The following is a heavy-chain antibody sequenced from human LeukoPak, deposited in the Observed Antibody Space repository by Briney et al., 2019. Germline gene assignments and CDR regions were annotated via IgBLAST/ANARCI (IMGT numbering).Heavy chain of an antibody. D-gene: IGHD3-22*01. Sequence: GGSLRLSCAASGFTFSSYAMGWVRQAPGKGLEWVSSISATGVSTYFAASVRGRFTISRDNSKNTLYLQMNSLRAEDTAVYYCAKDHGYYYDSSGYYGLFDYWGQGTLVTVSS. J-gene: IGHJ4*02. CDR2: ISATGVST. V-gene: IGHV3-23*01. CDR3: AKDHGYYYDSSGYYGLFDY. CDR1: GFTFSSYA.